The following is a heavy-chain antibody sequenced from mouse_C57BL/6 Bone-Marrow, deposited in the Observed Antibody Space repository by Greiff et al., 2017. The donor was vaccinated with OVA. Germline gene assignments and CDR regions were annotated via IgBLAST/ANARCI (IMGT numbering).Heavy chain of an antibody. CDR2: IRNKANGYTT. D-gene: IGHD1-1*01. J-gene: IGHJ4*01. CDR3: ARSTVVAPYYYAMDY. Sequence: EVQLVESGGGLVQPGGSLSLSCAASGFTFTDYYMSWVRQPPGKALEWLGFIRNKANGYTTEYSAPVKGRFTISRDNSQSILYLQMNALRAEDSATYYCARSTVVAPYYYAMDYWGQGTSVTVSS. V-gene: IGHV7-3*01. CDR1: GFTFTDYY.